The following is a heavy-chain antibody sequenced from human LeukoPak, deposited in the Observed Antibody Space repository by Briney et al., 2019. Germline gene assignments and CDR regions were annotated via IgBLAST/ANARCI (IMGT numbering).Heavy chain of an antibody. D-gene: IGHD1-26*01. CDR3: ATSFLDLVPEWELPYYFDY. V-gene: IGHV1-69*13. CDR2: IIPIFGTA. J-gene: IGHJ4*02. Sequence: ASVKVSCKASGYTFTSYAISWVRQAPGQGLEWMGGIIPIFGTANYAQKFQGRVTITADESTSTAYMELSSLRSEDTAVYYCATSFLDLVPEWELPYYFDYWGQGTLVTVSS. CDR1: GYTFTSYA.